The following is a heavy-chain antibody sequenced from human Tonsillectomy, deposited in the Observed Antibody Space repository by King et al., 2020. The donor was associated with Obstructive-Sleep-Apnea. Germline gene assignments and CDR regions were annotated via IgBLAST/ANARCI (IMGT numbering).Heavy chain of an antibody. J-gene: IGHJ4*02. Sequence: AMHWVRQAPGKGLEWVSGISWNGGSLGYADSVKGRFTISRDNAKNSLYLQMNSLRAEDTALYYCATDGGGPGFSSNWYVDFWCQRTLVTVSS. CDR2: ISWNGGSL. CDR1: A. D-gene: IGHD6-13*01. V-gene: IGHV3-9*01. CDR3: ATDGGGPGFSSNWYVDF.